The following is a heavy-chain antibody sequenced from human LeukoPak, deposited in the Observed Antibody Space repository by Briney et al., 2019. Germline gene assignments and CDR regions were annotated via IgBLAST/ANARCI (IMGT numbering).Heavy chain of an antibody. V-gene: IGHV1-3*01. CDR3: ARVDVVVPASEY. CDR1: GYTFTSYA. D-gene: IGHD2-2*01. CDR2: INAGNGNT. Sequence: ASVKVSCKASGYTFTSYAMHWVRQAPGQRLEWMGWINAGNGNTKYSQKFQGRVTITTDTSTSTAYMELRSLRSDDTAVYYCARVDVVVPASEYWGQGTLVTVSS. J-gene: IGHJ4*02.